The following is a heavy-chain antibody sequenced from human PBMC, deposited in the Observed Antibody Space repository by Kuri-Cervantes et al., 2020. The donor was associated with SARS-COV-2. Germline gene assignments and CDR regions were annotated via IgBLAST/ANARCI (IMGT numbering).Heavy chain of an antibody. D-gene: IGHD2-21*02. CDR2: ISSSSGYI. CDR3: ARAVVVTAMPFGY. Sequence: LSLTCAASGFTFSSYSMNWVRQAPGKGLEWVSSISSSSGYIYYADSVKGRFTISRDNAKNSLYLQMNSLRAEDTAVYYCARAVVVTAMPFGYWGQGTLVTVSS. V-gene: IGHV3-21*01. J-gene: IGHJ4*02. CDR1: GFTFSSYS.